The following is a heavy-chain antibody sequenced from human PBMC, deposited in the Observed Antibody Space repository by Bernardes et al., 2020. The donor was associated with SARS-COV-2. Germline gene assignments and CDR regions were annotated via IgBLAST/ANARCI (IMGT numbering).Heavy chain of an antibody. V-gene: IGHV1-2*02. CDR2: INPKNNGT. Sequence: ASVKVSCKASGYRFSGYYMHWVRQAPGQGLEWMGWINPKNNGTNYAQKFQGRVTMTRDTSISTAYMELRRLTSDDTAVYYCARKSLSASNGYDHWGQGTLVTVSS. CDR3: ARKSLSASNGYDH. D-gene: IGHD3-22*01. J-gene: IGHJ4*02. CDR1: GYRFSGYY.